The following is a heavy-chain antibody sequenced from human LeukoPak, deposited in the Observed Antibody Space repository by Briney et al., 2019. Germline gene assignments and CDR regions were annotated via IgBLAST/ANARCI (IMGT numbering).Heavy chain of an antibody. CDR1: GGTFSSYA. V-gene: IGHV1-69*05. CDR2: IIPIFGTA. CDR3: ARERNNYYDVATPGAFDI. J-gene: IGHJ3*02. D-gene: IGHD3-22*01. Sequence: SVKVSCKASGGTFSSYAISWVRQAPGQGLEWMGGIIPIFGTANYAQKFQGRVTITTDESTSTAYMELSSLRSEDTAVYYCARERNNYYDVATPGAFDIWGQGTMITVSS.